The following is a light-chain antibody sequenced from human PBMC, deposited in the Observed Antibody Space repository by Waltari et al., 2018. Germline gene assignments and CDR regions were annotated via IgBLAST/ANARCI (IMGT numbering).Light chain of an antibody. V-gene: IGLV2-14*01. CDR3: SSYTSSSTRVL. J-gene: IGLJ2*01. CDR2: EVS. CDR1: SSDVGGYNY. Sequence: QSALTQPASVSGSPGQSITISCTGTSSDVGGYNYVSWYQQHPGKAPKLMIYEVSNRPSGVSNLFSGSKSGNTASLTISGLQAEDEADYYCSSYTSSSTRVLFGGGTKLTVL.